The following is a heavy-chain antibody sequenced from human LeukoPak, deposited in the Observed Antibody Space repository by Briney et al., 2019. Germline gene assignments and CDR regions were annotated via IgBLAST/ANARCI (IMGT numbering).Heavy chain of an antibody. CDR3: ARVAYYYDSSGYYYPTLDY. CDR2: IKKDETEI. J-gene: IGHJ4*02. CDR1: GFPFSSYA. D-gene: IGHD3-22*01. Sequence: PGGSLRLSCAASGFPFSSYAMDWVRQAPGKGLEWVANIKKDETEIYYADSVKGRFTISRDNAKNTLYLQMNSLRAEDTAVYYCARVAYYYDSSGYYYPTLDYWGQGTLVTVSS. V-gene: IGHV3-7*01.